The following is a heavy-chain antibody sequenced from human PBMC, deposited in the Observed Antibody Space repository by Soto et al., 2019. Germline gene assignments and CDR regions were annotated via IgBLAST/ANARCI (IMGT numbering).Heavy chain of an antibody. V-gene: IGHV4-31*01. Sequence: QVQLQESGPGLVKPSQTLSLTCTVSGGSINRGGYCWRWIRQHPGKGLDWIGCISYGGSTSYNPSLKSPFTISVDTSKDQFSLERTSVSAADTAVYYCSRGILVWGQGALITVSS. D-gene: IGHD5-18*01. J-gene: IGHJ4*02. CDR3: SRGILV. CDR1: GGSINRGGYC. CDR2: ISYGGST.